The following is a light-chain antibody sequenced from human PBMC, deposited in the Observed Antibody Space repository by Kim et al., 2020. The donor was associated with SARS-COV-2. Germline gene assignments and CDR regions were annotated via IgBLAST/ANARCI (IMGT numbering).Light chain of an antibody. CDR1: QAINDY. V-gene: IGKV3-11*01. CDR2: GAS. Sequence: EIVLTQSPTTLSLSPGERATLSCRASQAINDYLGWYQQKPGQAPRLLIYGASNRATGIPPRFSGSGSGTDFTLTISNLEPEDFAVYYCQHRGNWPPYTFGQGTKLEIK. CDR3: QHRGNWPPYT. J-gene: IGKJ2*01.